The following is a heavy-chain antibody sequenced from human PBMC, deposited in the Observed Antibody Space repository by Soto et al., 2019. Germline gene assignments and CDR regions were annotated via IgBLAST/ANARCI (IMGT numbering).Heavy chain of an antibody. V-gene: IGHV4-4*02. CDR2: IYHSGST. J-gene: IGHJ4*02. Sequence: SETLSLTCAVSGGSIISSNWWSLVRHPPGKGLEWIGEIYHSGSTNYNPSLKSRVTISVDKSKNQFSLKLSSVTAADTAVYYCARDLRSHGYHLSYCAQGTFVPVSS. CDR3: ARDLRSHGYHLSY. D-gene: IGHD6-25*01. CDR1: GGSIISSNW.